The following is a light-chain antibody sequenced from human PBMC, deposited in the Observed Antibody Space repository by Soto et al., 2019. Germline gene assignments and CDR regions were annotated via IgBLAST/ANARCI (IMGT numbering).Light chain of an antibody. Sequence: EIVMTQSPATLSVSPGERATLSCRASQSVSSNLAWYQQKPGQAPRLLIYGASTRATGIPARFSGSGSGTEFTLIIISLQSEDFAVYYCQQYNNWPRTFXQGTKVDIK. V-gene: IGKV3-15*01. CDR1: QSVSSN. CDR2: GAS. CDR3: QQYNNWPRT. J-gene: IGKJ1*01.